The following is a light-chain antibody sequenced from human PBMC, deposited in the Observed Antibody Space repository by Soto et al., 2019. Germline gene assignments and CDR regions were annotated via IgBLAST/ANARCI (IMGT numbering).Light chain of an antibody. CDR1: SSNIGAGYD. Sequence: QSVLTQPPSVSGAPGQRVTISCTGSSSNIGAGYDVHWYQQLPGTAPKLLIYGNSNRPSGVPDRFSGSKSGTSASLAITGLQAEDEADYYCQSYDSSLSGSLVFGGGTQLT. CDR2: GNS. J-gene: IGLJ3*02. V-gene: IGLV1-40*01. CDR3: QSYDSSLSGSLV.